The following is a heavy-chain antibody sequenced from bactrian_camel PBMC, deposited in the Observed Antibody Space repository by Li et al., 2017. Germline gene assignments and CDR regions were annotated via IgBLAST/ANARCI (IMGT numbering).Heavy chain of an antibody. D-gene: IGHD1*01. CDR3: AATRQFVGSNCPRLPFSY. Sequence: QLVESGGGSVQAGGSLRLSCATSRDARSGDCMGWFRQAPGKQREGVGGIYNRGDSTYYPDSVKGRFTISEDKGRNTVYLQMNSLKPEDTAMYSCAATRQFVGSNCPRLPFSYWGQGTKVTVS. V-gene: IGHV3S25*01. J-gene: IGHJ4*01. CDR2: IYNRGDST. CDR1: RDARSGDC.